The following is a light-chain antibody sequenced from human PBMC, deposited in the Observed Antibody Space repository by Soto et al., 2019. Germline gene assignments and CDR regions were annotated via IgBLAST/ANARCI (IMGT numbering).Light chain of an antibody. CDR1: QSVSSSY. CDR3: QQYGSSGT. Sequence: EIVLTQSRGTLSLSPGERATLSCLASQSVSSSYLAWYQQKPGQAPRLLIYGASSRATGIPDRFSGSGPGTDFTLTISRLEPEDFAVYYCQQYGSSGTFGQGTKVDI. V-gene: IGKV3-20*01. J-gene: IGKJ1*01. CDR2: GAS.